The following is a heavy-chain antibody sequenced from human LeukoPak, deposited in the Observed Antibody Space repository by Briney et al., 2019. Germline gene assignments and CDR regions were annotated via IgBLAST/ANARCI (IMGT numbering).Heavy chain of an antibody. J-gene: IGHJ4*02. CDR1: GFTFDNYA. CDR3: AKGSAAIRPYYFDY. Sequence: GGSLRLSCAASGFTFDNYAMSWVRQAPGKGLEWVSAISGSGDSTYHADSVKGRFIISRDNSKSTVYLQTNSLSADDTAVYYCAKGSAAIRPYYFDYWGQGTLVTVSS. V-gene: IGHV3-23*01. CDR2: ISGSGDST. D-gene: IGHD6-13*01.